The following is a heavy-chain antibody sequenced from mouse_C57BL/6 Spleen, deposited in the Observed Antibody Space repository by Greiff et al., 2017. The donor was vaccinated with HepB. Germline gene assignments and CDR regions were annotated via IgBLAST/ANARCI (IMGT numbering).Heavy chain of an antibody. V-gene: IGHV1-81*01. CDR3: AREGSSGSSHWYFDV. D-gene: IGHD1-1*01. J-gene: IGHJ1*03. CDR2: IYPRSGNT. Sequence: QVQLQQSGAELARPGASVKLSCKASGYTFTSYGISWVKQRTGQGLEWIGEIYPRSGNTYYNEKFKGKATLTADKSSSTAYMELRSLTSEDSAVYFCAREGSSGSSHWYFDVWGTGTTVTVSS. CDR1: GYTFTSYG.